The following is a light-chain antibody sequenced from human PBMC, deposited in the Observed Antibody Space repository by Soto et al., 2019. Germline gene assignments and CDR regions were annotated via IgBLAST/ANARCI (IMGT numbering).Light chain of an antibody. J-gene: IGKJ1*01. V-gene: IGKV3-20*01. CDR3: QQYGSSPWT. CDR2: GAS. Sequence: EIVFTQSPGTLSLSPGERATLSCRASQSVSSSYLGWYQQKPGQAPRLLIYGASSRATGIPERISGSGSGTDFTLTISRLEPEDFAVYYCQQYGSSPWTFGQGTKV. CDR1: QSVSSSY.